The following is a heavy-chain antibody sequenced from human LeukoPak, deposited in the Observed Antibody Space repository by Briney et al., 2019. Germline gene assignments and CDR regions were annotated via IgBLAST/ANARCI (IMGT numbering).Heavy chain of an antibody. CDR1: GGSISSYY. Sequence: SETLSLTCTVFGGSISSYYWSWIRQSPGKGLEWIGYIFYSGSTNYNPSLKRRITISVDTSKNQFSLKLSSVTAADTAVYYCGRHPSAMTGFDPWGQGTLVTVSS. V-gene: IGHV4-59*08. CDR3: GRHPSAMTGFDP. D-gene: IGHD2-2*01. CDR2: IFYSGST. J-gene: IGHJ5*02.